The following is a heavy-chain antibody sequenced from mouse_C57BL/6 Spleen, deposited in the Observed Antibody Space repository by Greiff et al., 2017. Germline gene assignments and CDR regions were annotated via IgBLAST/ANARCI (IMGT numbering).Heavy chain of an antibody. J-gene: IGHJ3*01. D-gene: IGHD1-1*01. CDR3: ARRDYGSSYPFAY. Sequence: QVQLQQSGAELMKPGASVKLSCKATGYTFTGSWIEWVKQRPGHGLEWIGEILPGSGSTNYNGKFKGKATFTADTSSNTAYMQLSSLTTEDSAIYYCARRDYGSSYPFAYWGQGTLVTVSA. CDR1: GYTFTGSW. V-gene: IGHV1-9*01. CDR2: ILPGSGST.